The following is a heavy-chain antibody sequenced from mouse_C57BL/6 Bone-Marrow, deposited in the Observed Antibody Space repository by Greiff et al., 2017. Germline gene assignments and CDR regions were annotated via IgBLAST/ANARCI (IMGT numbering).Heavy chain of an antibody. V-gene: IGHV5-4*01. CDR1: GFTFSSYA. Sequence: EVQGVESGGGLVKPGGSPKLSCAASGFTFSSYALSWVRQTPEKRLEWVATISDGGSYTYYPANLKGRFTISRDNAKNNLYLQMSHLKSEDTAMYYCARDGTIYYDYCDYWGQGTTLTVSS. J-gene: IGHJ2*01. CDR2: ISDGGSYT. D-gene: IGHD2-4*01. CDR3: ARDGTIYYDYCDY.